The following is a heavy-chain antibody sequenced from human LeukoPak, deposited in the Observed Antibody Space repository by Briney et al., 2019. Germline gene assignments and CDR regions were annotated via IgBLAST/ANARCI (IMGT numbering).Heavy chain of an antibody. CDR3: AKVLTYYADSSGYPGDY. J-gene: IGHJ4*02. CDR2: LKQDGSEK. D-gene: IGHD3-22*01. Sequence: GGSLRLSCAASGFTFSSYWMSWVRQAPGKGLEWVANLKQDGSEKYYVDSVKGRFTISRDNSKNTLYLQMTSLRAEDTAVYYCAKVLTYYADSSGYPGDYWGQGNLVTVSS. CDR1: GFTFSSYW. V-gene: IGHV3-7*01.